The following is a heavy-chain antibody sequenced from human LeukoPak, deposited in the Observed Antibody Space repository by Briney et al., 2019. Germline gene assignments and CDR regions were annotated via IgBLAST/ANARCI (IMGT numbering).Heavy chain of an antibody. V-gene: IGHV3-23*01. CDR1: GFTFSSYA. Sequence: GGSLRLSCAASGFTFSSYAMSWARQAPGKGLECISGFSGSGGSTYYADSVKGRFTISRDNSKNTLYLQMNSLSTEDTALYYCARAVPAPGTPENAFDIWGQGTLVTVSS. D-gene: IGHD6-13*01. J-gene: IGHJ3*02. CDR2: FSGSGGST. CDR3: ARAVPAPGTPENAFDI.